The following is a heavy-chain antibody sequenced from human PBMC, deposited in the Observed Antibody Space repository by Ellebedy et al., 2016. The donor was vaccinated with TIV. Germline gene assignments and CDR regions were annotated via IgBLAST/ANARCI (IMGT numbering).Heavy chain of an antibody. Sequence: GESLKISXAASGFTFSSYAMSWVRQAPGKGLEWVSAISGSGGSTYYADSVKGRFTISRDNSKNTLYLQMNSLRAEDTAVYYCAKGQEAVAGAFDYWGQGTLVTVSS. J-gene: IGHJ4*02. D-gene: IGHD6-19*01. V-gene: IGHV3-23*01. CDR1: GFTFSSYA. CDR2: ISGSGGST. CDR3: AKGQEAVAGAFDY.